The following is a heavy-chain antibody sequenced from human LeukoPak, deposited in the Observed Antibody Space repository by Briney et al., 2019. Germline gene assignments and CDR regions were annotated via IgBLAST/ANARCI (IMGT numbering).Heavy chain of an antibody. Sequence: ASVKVSCKASGYTFSDYYMHWVRQAPGQGLEWMGWINPNNGGTNYAQKFHGRVTMTRDTSISTAYMELSRLRSDDTAVYFCARRCTTGVCNGGFDYWGQGTLVTVSS. CDR2: INPNNGGT. J-gene: IGHJ4*02. CDR3: ARRCTTGVCNGGFDY. CDR1: GYTFSDYY. D-gene: IGHD2-8*01. V-gene: IGHV1-2*02.